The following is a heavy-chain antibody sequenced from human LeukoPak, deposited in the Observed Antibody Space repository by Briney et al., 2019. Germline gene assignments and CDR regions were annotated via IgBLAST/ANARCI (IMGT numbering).Heavy chain of an antibody. V-gene: IGHV3-66*01. CDR3: ARELGDREY. CDR1: GFTVSSNY. CDR2: IYSGDST. Sequence: PGGSLGLSCTASGFTVSSNYMTWVRQAAGKGLEWVSVIYSGDSTYYADSVKGRFTISRDNSKNTLYLQTNSLRAEDTAMYYCARELGDREYWGQGTLVTVSS. D-gene: IGHD3-16*01. J-gene: IGHJ4*02.